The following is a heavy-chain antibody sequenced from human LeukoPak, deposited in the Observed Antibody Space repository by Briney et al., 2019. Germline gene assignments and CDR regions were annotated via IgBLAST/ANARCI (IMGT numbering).Heavy chain of an antibody. J-gene: IGHJ4*02. D-gene: IGHD6-13*01. V-gene: IGHV4-34*01. CDR2: INHSGST. Sequence: PSETLSLTCAVYGGSFSGYYWSWIRQPPGKGLEWIGEINHSGSTNYNPSLKSRVTISVDTSKNQFSLKLSSVTAADTAVYYCARAPLDIAAAAPFDYWGQGTLLTVSS. CDR1: GGSFSGYY. CDR3: ARAPLDIAAAAPFDY.